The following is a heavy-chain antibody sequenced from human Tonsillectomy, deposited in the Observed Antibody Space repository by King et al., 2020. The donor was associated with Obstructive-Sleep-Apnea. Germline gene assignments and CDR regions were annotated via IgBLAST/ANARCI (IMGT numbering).Heavy chain of an antibody. CDR1: RFTFSSYS. V-gene: IGHV3-30-3*01. D-gene: IGHD5-18*01. Sequence: QLVQSGGGVVQPGRSLRLSCAASRFTFSSYSMHWVRRAPGKGLEWVALISHDGNNKYYADSVKGRFTISRDNSKNTLYLQMNSLRTEDTAVYYCAKDHGYSFGYIDYYFDYWGQGTLVTVSS. CDR2: ISHDGNNK. CDR3: AKDHGYSFGYIDYYFDY. J-gene: IGHJ4*02.